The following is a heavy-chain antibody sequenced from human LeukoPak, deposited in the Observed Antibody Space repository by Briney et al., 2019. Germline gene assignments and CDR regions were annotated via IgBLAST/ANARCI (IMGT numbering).Heavy chain of an antibody. Sequence: ASVKVSCKASGYTFTSYDINWVRQATGQGLEWMGWMNPNSGNTGYALKFQGRVTMTRNTSISTAYMELSSLRSEDTAVYYCATSFWSGYYLNDYWGQGTLVTVSS. V-gene: IGHV1-8*01. D-gene: IGHD3-3*01. CDR2: MNPNSGNT. CDR1: GYTFTSYD. CDR3: ATSFWSGYYLNDY. J-gene: IGHJ4*02.